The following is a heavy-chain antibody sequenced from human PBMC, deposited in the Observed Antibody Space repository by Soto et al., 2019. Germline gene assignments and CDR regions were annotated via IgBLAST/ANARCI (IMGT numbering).Heavy chain of an antibody. V-gene: IGHV4-30-4*01. CDR2: IYYSGST. D-gene: IGHD2-15*01. Sequence: PSEALSLTCTVSGGSISSGDYYWSWIRQPPGKGLERIGYIYYSGSTYYNPSLKSRVTISVDTSKSQFSLKLSSVTAADTAVYYCARNRVALAPNYYYYGMDVWGQGTTVTVSS. CDR3: ARNRVALAPNYYYYGMDV. J-gene: IGHJ6*02. CDR1: GGSISSGDYY.